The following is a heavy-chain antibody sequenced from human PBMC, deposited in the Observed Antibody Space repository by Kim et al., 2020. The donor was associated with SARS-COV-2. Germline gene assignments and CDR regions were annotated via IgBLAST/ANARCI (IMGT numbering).Heavy chain of an antibody. Sequence: GGSLRLSCAASGFTFSSYGMHWVRQAPGKGLEWVAVISYDGSNKYYADSVKGRFTISRDNSKNTLYLQMNSLRAEDTAVYYCAKDGERSYYDFWSGYYNDYWGQGTLVTVSS. CDR2: ISYDGSNK. J-gene: IGHJ4*02. CDR1: GFTFSSYG. D-gene: IGHD3-3*01. CDR3: AKDGERSYYDFWSGYYNDY. V-gene: IGHV3-30*18.